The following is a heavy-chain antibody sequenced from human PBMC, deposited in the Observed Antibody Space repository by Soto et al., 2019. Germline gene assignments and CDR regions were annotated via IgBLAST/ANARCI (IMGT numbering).Heavy chain of an antibody. J-gene: IGHJ1*01. V-gene: IGHV3-23*01. CDR3: AKAEGSSYGTEYFQH. Sequence: EVQLLESGGGLVQPGGSLRLSCAASGFTFSTYAMNWVRQAPGKGLEWVSLIISSGGSTYYADSVKGRFTISRDNSKNTLYLHMNSLRADDTAVYYCAKAEGSSYGTEYFQHWGQGTLVTVSS. D-gene: IGHD6-13*01. CDR2: IISSGGST. CDR1: GFTFSTYA.